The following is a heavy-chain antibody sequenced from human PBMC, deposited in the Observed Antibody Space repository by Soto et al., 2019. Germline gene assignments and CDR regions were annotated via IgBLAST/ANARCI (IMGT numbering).Heavy chain of an antibody. V-gene: IGHV3-74*01. CDR2: LKGDASST. J-gene: IGHJ6*03. Sequence: EVQVEESGGGLVQPGGSLRLSCAASGFTFSEYWMHWVRQAPGKGLVWVSRLKGDASSTNYADSVKGRFTIYRDNAKNTAYLEINSLRAEDTAVYYCARGARGYYYMDVWGKGTTVTVSS. D-gene: IGHD3-3*01. CDR3: ARGARGYYYMDV. CDR1: GFTFSEYW.